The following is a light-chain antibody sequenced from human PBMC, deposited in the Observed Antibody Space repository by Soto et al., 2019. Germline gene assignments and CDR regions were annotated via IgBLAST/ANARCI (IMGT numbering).Light chain of an antibody. V-gene: IGKV1-39*01. Sequence: DIQLTQSPSSLSASVGDRVTINCRASQSIYTYLNWFQLKPGKGPKLLIFASSTLQSGVPSRFSGSGSWADFSLTISSLQPEDFATDYGQQSYSNTLSFGGGTRV. CDR2: ASS. J-gene: IGKJ4*01. CDR1: QSIYTY. CDR3: QQSYSNTLS.